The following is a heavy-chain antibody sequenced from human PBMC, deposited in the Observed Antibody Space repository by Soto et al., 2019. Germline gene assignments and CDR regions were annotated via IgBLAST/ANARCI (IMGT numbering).Heavy chain of an antibody. D-gene: IGHD6-19*01. CDR1: GFSLSGYW. V-gene: IGHV3-7*01. J-gene: IGHJ4*02. CDR2: IKQDGSER. CDR3: ARSSGWLHDY. Sequence: GGSLRLSCAASGFSLSGYWMNWVRRAPGRGLEWVAIIKQDGSERYYVDSVKGRFTISRDNAKNSLYLQMSSLRVEDTALYYCARSSGWLHDYWGQGTLVTVSS.